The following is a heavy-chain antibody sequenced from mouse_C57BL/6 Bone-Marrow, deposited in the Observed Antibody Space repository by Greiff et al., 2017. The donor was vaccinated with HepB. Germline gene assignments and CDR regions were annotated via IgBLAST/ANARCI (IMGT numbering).Heavy chain of an antibody. CDR1: GYTFTSYW. Sequence: QVQLKQPGAELVKPGASVKMSCKASGYTFTSYWITWVKQRPGQGLEWIGDIYPGSGSTNYNEKFKSKATLTVDTSSSTAYMQLSSRTSEDSAVYYCARKTGYYGSSWYFDVWGTGTTVTVSS. J-gene: IGHJ1*03. V-gene: IGHV1-55*01. D-gene: IGHD1-1*01. CDR3: ARKTGYYGSSWYFDV. CDR2: IYPGSGST.